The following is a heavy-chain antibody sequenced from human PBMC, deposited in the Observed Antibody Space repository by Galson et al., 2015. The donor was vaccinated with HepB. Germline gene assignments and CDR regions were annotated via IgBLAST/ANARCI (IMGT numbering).Heavy chain of an antibody. V-gene: IGHV3-33*01. CDR3: ARERNIAAPAALDS. Sequence: SLRLSCAASGFTFSSYGMHWVRQAPGKGLEWVAVIWYNGSNKFYVDSVKGRFTISRDNSKNTVYLQMNSLRAEDTAAYYCARERNIAAPAALDSWGQGTLVTVSS. D-gene: IGHD6-13*01. J-gene: IGHJ4*02. CDR1: GFTFSSYG. CDR2: IWYNGSNK.